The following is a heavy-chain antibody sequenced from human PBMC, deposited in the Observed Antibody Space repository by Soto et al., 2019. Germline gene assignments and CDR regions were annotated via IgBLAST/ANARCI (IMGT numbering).Heavy chain of an antibody. CDR3: ATSLLHCSSTSCHGFDP. V-gene: IGHV3-23*01. Sequence: GGSLILSCAASGFTFSSYAMSWVRQAPGKGLEWVSAISGSGGSTYYADSVKGRFTISRDNSKNTLYLQMNSLRAEDTAVYYCATSLLHCSSTSCHGFDPWGQGTLVTVSS. CDR2: ISGSGGST. J-gene: IGHJ5*02. D-gene: IGHD2-2*01. CDR1: GFTFSSYA.